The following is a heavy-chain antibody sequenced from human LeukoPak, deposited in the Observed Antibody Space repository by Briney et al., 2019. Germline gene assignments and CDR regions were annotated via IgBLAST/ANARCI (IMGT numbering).Heavy chain of an antibody. CDR3: ARCGFTAAAGDWGLGMDV. D-gene: IGHD6-13*01. V-gene: IGHV1-69*13. Sequence: GASVKVSCKASGGTFSSYAISWVRQAPGQGLEWMGGIIPIFGTANYAQKFQGRVTITADESTSTAYMELSSLRSEDTAVYYCARCGFTAAAGDWGLGMDVWGQGTTVTVSS. CDR2: IIPIFGTA. J-gene: IGHJ6*02. CDR1: GGTFSSYA.